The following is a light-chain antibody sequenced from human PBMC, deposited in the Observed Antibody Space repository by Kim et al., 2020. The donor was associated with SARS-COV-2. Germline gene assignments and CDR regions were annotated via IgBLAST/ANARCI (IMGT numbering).Light chain of an antibody. V-gene: IGLV2-18*02. Sequence: QSVLTQPPSVSGSPGQSVTISCTGTSSDVGDYNRVSWYQQAPGTAPKLFIYEVSHRPSGVPDRVSGSKSGNTASLTISGLQAEDEADYYCNSWTSSNTFVFGTGTKVTVL. CDR1: SSDVGDYNR. J-gene: IGLJ1*01. CDR2: EVS. CDR3: NSWTSSNTFV.